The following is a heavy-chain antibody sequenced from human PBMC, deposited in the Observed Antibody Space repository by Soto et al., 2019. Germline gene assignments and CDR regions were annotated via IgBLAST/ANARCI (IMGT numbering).Heavy chain of an antibody. Sequence: QVTLKESGPVLVKPTETLTLTCTVSGFSLSNARMGVSWIRQPPGKALEWLAHIFSNDEKSYSTSLRSRLTFSKDTSKSEVVITMTNMDPVDTATYFCARIKEYFYSSGHQRWDWYFDLWGRGTLVTVSS. CDR3: ARIKEYFYSSGHQRWDWYFDL. J-gene: IGHJ2*01. D-gene: IGHD3-22*01. CDR2: IFSNDEK. V-gene: IGHV2-26*01. CDR1: GFSLSNARMG.